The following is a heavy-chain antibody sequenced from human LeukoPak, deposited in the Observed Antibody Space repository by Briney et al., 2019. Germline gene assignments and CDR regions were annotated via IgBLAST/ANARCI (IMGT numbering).Heavy chain of an antibody. J-gene: IGHJ4*02. Sequence: PSETLSLTCTVSGGSISSYYWSWIRQPPGKGLEWIGYIYYSGSTNYNPSLKSRVTISVDTSKNQFSLKLSSVTAAATAVYYCARVSGSSGWYLMLGFDYWGQETRVTVSS. CDR2: IYYSGST. CDR3: ARVSGSSGWYLMLGFDY. V-gene: IGHV4-59*01. D-gene: IGHD6-19*01. CDR1: GGSISSYY.